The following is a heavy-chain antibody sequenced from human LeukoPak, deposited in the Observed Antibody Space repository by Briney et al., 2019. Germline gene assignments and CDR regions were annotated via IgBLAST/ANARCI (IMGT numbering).Heavy chain of an antibody. D-gene: IGHD3-10*01. CDR3: ARRFPTVRGGHYFDY. J-gene: IGHJ4*02. Sequence: SETLSLTCTVSGGSISSYYWSWIRQPAGKGLEWIGRIYTSGSTYYNPSLKSRVTISVDTSKNQFSLKLSSVTAADTAVYYCARRFPTVRGGHYFDYWGQGTLVTVSS. CDR2: IYTSGST. CDR1: GGSISSYY. V-gene: IGHV4-4*07.